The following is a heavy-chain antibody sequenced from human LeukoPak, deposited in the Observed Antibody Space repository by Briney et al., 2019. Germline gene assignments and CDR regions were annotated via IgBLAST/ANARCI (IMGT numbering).Heavy chain of an antibody. V-gene: IGHV3-23*01. CDR3: AKDRSAAYSYGSDY. D-gene: IGHD5-18*01. CDR2: ISNSGGST. Sequence: GGSLRLSCAASGFTFSSYAMSWVRQAPGMGLEWVSGISNSGGSTHYADSVKGRFTISRDNSKNTLYLQMNSLRADDTAIYYCAKDRSAAYSYGSDYWGQGTLVTVSS. CDR1: GFTFSSYA. J-gene: IGHJ4*02.